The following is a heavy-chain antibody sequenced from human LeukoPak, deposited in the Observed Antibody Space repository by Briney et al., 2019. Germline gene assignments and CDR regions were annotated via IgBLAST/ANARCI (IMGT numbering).Heavy chain of an antibody. CDR1: GFTFSSPA. J-gene: IGHJ4*02. CDR2: ISSSGGST. V-gene: IGHV3-23*01. D-gene: IGHD6-6*01. Sequence: GGSLRLSCAASGFTFSSPAMSWVRQAPGRGLEWVSVISSSGGSTYYADSVKGRFTISRDNSKSTLYLQMNSLRAEDTAVYYCAKGSRSIAVDNLCDYWGQGTLVTVSS. CDR3: AKGSRSIAVDNLCDY.